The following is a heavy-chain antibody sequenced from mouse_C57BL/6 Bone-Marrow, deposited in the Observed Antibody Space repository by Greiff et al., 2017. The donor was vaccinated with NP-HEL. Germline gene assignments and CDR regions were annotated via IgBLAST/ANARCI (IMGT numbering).Heavy chain of an antibody. D-gene: IGHD2-3*01. V-gene: IGHV1-19*01. CDR1: GYTFTDYY. CDR3: ASEDGYYVFAY. J-gene: IGHJ3*01. Sequence: VQLQQSGPVLVKPGASVKMSCKASGYTFTDYYMNWVKQSPGKSLEWIGVINPYNGGTSYNQKFKGKATLTVDKSSSTAYMELNSLTSEDSAVYYSASEDGYYVFAYWGQGTLVTVS. CDR2: INPYNGGT.